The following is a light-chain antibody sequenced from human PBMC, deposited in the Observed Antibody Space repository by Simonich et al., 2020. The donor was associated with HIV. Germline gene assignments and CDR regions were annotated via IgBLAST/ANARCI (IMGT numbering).Light chain of an antibody. CDR1: QSLLHSDGKTY. CDR2: EGS. V-gene: IGKV2D-29*02. Sequence: EIVMTQTPLSLSVTPGQPASISCKSSQSLLHSDGKTYLYWYLQKPGQSPQLLIYEGSNRFSGVPDRFSGSGSGTDFTLKISRVEAEDVGVYYFRKAFGQGTKLEIK. CDR3: RKA. J-gene: IGKJ2*01.